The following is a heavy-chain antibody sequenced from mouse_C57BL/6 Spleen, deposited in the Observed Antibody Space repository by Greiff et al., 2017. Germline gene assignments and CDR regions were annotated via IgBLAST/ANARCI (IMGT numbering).Heavy chain of an antibody. CDR3: ARGKTYGNYGSWFAY. V-gene: IGHV1-80*01. J-gene: IGHJ3*01. D-gene: IGHD2-1*01. CDR1: GYAFSSYW. CDR2: IYPGDGDT. Sequence: VQLQQSGAELVKPGASVKISCKASGYAFSSYWMNWVKQRPGKGLERIGQIYPGDGDTNYKGKFKGKATLTAEKSSSTAYMQLSSLTSEDSAVYFCARGKTYGNYGSWFAYWGQGTLDTDSA.